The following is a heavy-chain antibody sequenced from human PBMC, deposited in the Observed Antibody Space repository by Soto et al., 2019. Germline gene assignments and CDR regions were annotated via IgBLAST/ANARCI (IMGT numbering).Heavy chain of an antibody. V-gene: IGHV6-1*01. CDR3: ARDKSSSSERYYHYVMDV. CDR2: TYYRSKWYN. J-gene: IGHJ6*02. CDR1: GDSVSSNSAA. Sequence: SQTLSLTCAISGDSVSSNSAAWNWIRQSPSRGLEWLGRTYYRSKWYNDYAVSVKSRITINPDTSKNQFSLQLNSVTPEDTAVYYCARDKSSSSERYYHYVMDVWGQGTTVTVSS. D-gene: IGHD6-6*01.